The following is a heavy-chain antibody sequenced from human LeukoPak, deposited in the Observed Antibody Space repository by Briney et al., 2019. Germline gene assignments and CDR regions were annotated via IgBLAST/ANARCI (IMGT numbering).Heavy chain of an antibody. V-gene: IGHV4-39*01. CDR2: IYYSGST. Sequence: PSETLSLTCTVSGGSISSSSYYWGWIRQPPGKGLEWIGSIYYSGSTYYNPSLKSRVTISVDTSKNQFSLKLSSVTAADTAVYYCASSYGDPGYYFDYWGQGTLVTVSS. CDR1: GGSISSSSYY. CDR3: ASSYGDPGYYFDY. D-gene: IGHD4-17*01. J-gene: IGHJ4*02.